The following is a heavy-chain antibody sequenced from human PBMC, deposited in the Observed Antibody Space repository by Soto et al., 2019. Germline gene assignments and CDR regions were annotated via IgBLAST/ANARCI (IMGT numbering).Heavy chain of an antibody. Sequence: PGGSLRLSCAASGFTFSSYWMSWVRQAPGKGLEWVANIKQDGSEKYYVDSVKGRFTISRDNAKNSLYLQMNSLKAEDTAVYYCARSTGYSYGYYYYYGMDVRRQGPTVTVP. V-gene: IGHV3-7*03. CDR3: ARSTGYSYGYYYYYGMDV. J-gene: IGHJ6*02. D-gene: IGHD5-18*01. CDR1: GFTFSSYW. CDR2: IKQDGSEK.